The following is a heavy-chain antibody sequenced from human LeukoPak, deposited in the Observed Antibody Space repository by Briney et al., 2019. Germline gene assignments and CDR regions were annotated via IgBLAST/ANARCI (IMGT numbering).Heavy chain of an antibody. V-gene: IGHV3-23*01. CDR2: ISGSGGST. Sequence: AISGSGGSTYYADSVKGRFTISRDNSKSTLYLQMNSLRAEDTAVYYCAKGGYCTNGVCQYYFDYWGQGTLVTVSS. D-gene: IGHD2-8*01. CDR3: AKGGYCTNGVCQYYFDY. J-gene: IGHJ4*02.